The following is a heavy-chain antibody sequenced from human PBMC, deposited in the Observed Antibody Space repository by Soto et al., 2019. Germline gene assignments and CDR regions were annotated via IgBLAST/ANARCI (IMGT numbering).Heavy chain of an antibody. Sequence: ASVKVSCKASGYTFTGYYMHWVRQAPGQGLEWMGWINPNSGCTNYAQKFQGWVTMTRDTSISTAYMELSRLRSDDTAVYYCARGLFYYDSSGSYYYYCYGMDVWGQGTTVTVSS. CDR1: GYTFTGYY. CDR2: INPNSGCT. J-gene: IGHJ6*02. D-gene: IGHD3-22*01. V-gene: IGHV1-2*04. CDR3: ARGLFYYDSSGSYYYYCYGMDV.